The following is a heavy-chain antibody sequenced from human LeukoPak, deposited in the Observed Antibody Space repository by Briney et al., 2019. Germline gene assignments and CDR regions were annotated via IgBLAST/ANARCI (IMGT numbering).Heavy chain of an antibody. CDR2: IKQDGSQK. V-gene: IGHV3-7*01. CDR3: ARDQLRGYYDSSGYNDY. Sequence: PGGSLRLSCAASGFTFSRYWMSWVRQAPGKGLEWVANIKQDGSQKSYVDSVKGRFTISRDNANNLLYLQMNSLRAEDTAVYYCARDQLRGYYDSSGYNDYWGQGTLVTVSS. J-gene: IGHJ4*02. D-gene: IGHD3-22*01. CDR1: GFTFSRYW.